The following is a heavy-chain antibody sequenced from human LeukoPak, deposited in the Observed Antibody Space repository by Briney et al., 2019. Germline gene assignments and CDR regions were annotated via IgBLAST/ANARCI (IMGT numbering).Heavy chain of an antibody. CDR2: IRYDGSNK. V-gene: IGHV3-33*01. J-gene: IGHJ4*02. CDR3: ATQTGYIAAAGTAVDF. Sequence: GGSLRLSCAASGFTFSSYGMHWVRQAPGKGLEWVAVIRYDGSNKYYVDSVKGRFTISRDNPKNTLYLQMNSLRAEDRAGYYCATQTGYIAAAGTAVDFWGQGTRVTVSS. CDR1: GFTFSSYG. D-gene: IGHD6-13*01.